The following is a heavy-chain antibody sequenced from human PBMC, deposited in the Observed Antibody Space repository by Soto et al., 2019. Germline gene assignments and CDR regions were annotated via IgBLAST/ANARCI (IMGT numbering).Heavy chain of an antibody. CDR1: GGSISSGGYY. Sequence: SETLSLTCTVSGGSISSGGYYWSWIRQHPGKGLEWIGYIYYSGSTYYNPSLKSRVTISVDTSKNQFSLKLSSVTAADTAVYYCARDLSSSWPGMDVWGQGTTVTVSS. D-gene: IGHD6-13*01. V-gene: IGHV4-31*03. J-gene: IGHJ6*02. CDR3: ARDLSSSWPGMDV. CDR2: IYYSGST.